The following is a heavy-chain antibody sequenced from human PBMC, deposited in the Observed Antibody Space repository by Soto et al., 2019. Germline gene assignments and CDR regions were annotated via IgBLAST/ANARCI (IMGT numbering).Heavy chain of an antibody. D-gene: IGHD3-10*01. J-gene: IGHJ4*02. V-gene: IGHV3-33*01. Sequence: QVQLVESGGGVVQPGRSLRLSCAASGFTFSSYVMHWVRQAPGKGLEWVAIIWSDGSNKYYADSVKGRFTISRDNSKNTLHLQMNSLRAEDTAVYYCARDGENYYGSGDIDYWGQGTLVTVSS. CDR2: IWSDGSNK. CDR1: GFTFSSYV. CDR3: ARDGENYYGSGDIDY.